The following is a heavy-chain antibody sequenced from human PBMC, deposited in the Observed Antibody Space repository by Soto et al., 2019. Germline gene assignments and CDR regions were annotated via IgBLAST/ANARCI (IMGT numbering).Heavy chain of an antibody. CDR1: GFTFSSYS. CDR3: ARSRTQITYYYDSSGYPDAFDI. J-gene: IGHJ3*02. V-gene: IGHV3-21*01. CDR2: ISSSSSYI. D-gene: IGHD3-22*01. Sequence: KPGGSLRLSCAASGFTFSSYSMNWVRQAPGKGLEWVSSISSSSSYIYYADSVKGRFTISRDNAKNSLYLQMNSLRAEDTAVYYCARSRTQITYYYDSSGYPDAFDIWGQGTMVTVSS.